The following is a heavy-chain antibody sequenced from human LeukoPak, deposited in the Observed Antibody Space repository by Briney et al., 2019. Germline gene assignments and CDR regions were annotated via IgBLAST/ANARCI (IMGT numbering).Heavy chain of an antibody. CDR3: ARATFDLDGYSSSWGRAYYYYYYMDV. Sequence: GGSLRLSCAASGFIVSSHYMNWVRQAPGKGLEWVSVIYSGGSTYYADSVKGRFTISRDKSKNTLYLQMNSLRAEDTAVYYCARATFDLDGYSSSWGRAYYYYYYMDVWGKGTTVTVSS. CDR1: GFIVSSHY. D-gene: IGHD6-13*01. CDR2: IYSGGST. J-gene: IGHJ6*03. V-gene: IGHV3-53*01.